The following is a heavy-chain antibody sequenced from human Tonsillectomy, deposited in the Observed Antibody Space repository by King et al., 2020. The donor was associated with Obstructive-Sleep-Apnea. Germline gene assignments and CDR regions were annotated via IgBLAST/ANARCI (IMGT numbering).Heavy chain of an antibody. D-gene: IGHD4-17*01. CDR3: AKEGGVTTVTSPFDY. V-gene: IGHV3-30*18. CDR2: ISYDGVNK. Sequence: VQLVESGGGVVQPGRSLRLSCAASGFSFSGYDMHWVRQAPGKGLEWVAVISYDGVNKYYADSVKGRFIISRDNSRNSLYLQMNSLRADDTAVYYCAKEGGVTTVTSPFDYWGQGTLVTVSS. J-gene: IGHJ4*02. CDR1: GFSFSGYD.